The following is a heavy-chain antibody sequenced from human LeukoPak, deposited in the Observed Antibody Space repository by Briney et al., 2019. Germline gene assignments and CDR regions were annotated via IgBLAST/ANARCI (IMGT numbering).Heavy chain of an antibody. D-gene: IGHD1-1*01. Sequence: PSETLSLTCAVYGGSFSGYYWSWIHQPPGKGLEWIGEINHSGSTNYNPSLKSRVTISVDTSKNQFSLKLSSVTAADTAVYYCASNSRVPYYYYGMDVWGQGTTVTVSS. CDR1: GGSFSGYY. V-gene: IGHV4-34*01. CDR2: INHSGST. J-gene: IGHJ6*02. CDR3: ASNSRVPYYYYGMDV.